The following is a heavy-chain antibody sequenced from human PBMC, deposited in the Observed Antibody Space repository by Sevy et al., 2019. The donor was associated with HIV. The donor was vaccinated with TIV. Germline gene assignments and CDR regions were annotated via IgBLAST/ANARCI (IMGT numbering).Heavy chain of an antibody. V-gene: IGHV1-18*01. D-gene: IGHD6-13*01. Sequence: ASVKVSCKASGYTFTSYGISWVRQAPGQGLEWMGWISAYNGNTNYAQKLQGRVTMTTDTSTGTAYMEQRSLRSDDTAVSYWARDPRGYSSSWYCLDYWGQGTLVTVSS. J-gene: IGHJ4*02. CDR3: ARDPRGYSSSWYCLDY. CDR1: GYTFTSYG. CDR2: ISAYNGNT.